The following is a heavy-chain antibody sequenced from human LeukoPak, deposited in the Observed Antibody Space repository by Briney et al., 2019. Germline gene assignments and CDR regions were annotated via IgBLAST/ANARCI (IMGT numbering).Heavy chain of an antibody. D-gene: IGHD1-26*01. J-gene: IGHJ4*02. CDR1: GFTFSSYA. CDR3: AKEGMGATTPFDY. CDR2: ISYDGSNK. Sequence: GGSLRLSCAASGFTFSSYAMHWVRQAPGKGLEWVAVISYDGSNKYYADSVKGRFTISGDNSKNSLYLQMNSLRTEDTALYYCAKEGMGATTPFDYWGQGTLVTVSS. V-gene: IGHV3-30-3*01.